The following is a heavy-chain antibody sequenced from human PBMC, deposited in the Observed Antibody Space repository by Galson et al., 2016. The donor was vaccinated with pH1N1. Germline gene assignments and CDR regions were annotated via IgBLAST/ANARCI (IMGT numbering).Heavy chain of an antibody. CDR1: GFTFSNYW. CDR2: INQDGSVK. CDR3: ARKVGDY. V-gene: IGHV3-7*01. Sequence: SLRLSCAASGFTFSNYWMSWVRQAPGKGLEWVVNINQDGSVKYYIDSVKGRFTISRDSAKNSLYLQMNSLRAEDTAVYYCARKVGDYWGQGTLVTVSS. J-gene: IGHJ4*02.